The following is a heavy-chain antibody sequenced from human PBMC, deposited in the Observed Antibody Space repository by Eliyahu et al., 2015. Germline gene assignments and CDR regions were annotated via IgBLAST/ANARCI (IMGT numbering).Heavy chain of an antibody. V-gene: IGHV2-5*02. D-gene: IGHD2-15*01. Sequence: QITLKESGPTLVKPTQTLXLTXXFSGFSXSTSGXGVGWIRQPPGKAPEWLALIYWDDDKYYSPSLKRRLTITKDTSKNQVVLTMSNMDPVDTATYYCAHRRDLRYCSGDNGCRCAYDMWGQGTMVTVSS. CDR3: AHRRDLRYCSGDNGCRCAYDM. CDR2: IYWDDDK. J-gene: IGHJ3*02. CDR1: GFSXSTSGXG.